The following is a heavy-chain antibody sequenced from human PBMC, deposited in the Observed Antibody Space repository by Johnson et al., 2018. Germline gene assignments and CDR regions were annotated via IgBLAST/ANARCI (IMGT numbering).Heavy chain of an antibody. V-gene: IGHV3-11*01. CDR1: GYTFSDYY. CDR2: ISSSGSTL. D-gene: IGHD3-22*01. Sequence: VQLVESGGGLVKPGGSLRLSCAASGYTFSDYYMSWIRQAPGKGLEWVSYISSSGSTLYYADSVKGRLTISRDNAKNSLDLQMHSLRAEDTAWYYCARDLARYYYDSSGFDSWGQGTMVTVSS. CDR3: ARDLARYYYDSSGFDS. J-gene: IGHJ3*02.